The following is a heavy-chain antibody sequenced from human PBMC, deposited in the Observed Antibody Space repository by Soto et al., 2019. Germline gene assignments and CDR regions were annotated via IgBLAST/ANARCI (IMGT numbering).Heavy chain of an antibody. J-gene: IGHJ4*02. Sequence: QVQLVQSGAEVKKPGSSVKVSCKASGGTFSRHSVSWVRQAPGQGLEWMGGIIPMFGTANHAQKLQGRVTFNQDESTSTVFLELRSLRSDDTAIYYCVRGWGYETTDYDFAYWGQGTQVIVSS. V-gene: IGHV1-69*01. CDR3: VRGWGYETTDYDFAY. CDR2: IIPMFGTA. D-gene: IGHD3-16*01. CDR1: GGTFSRHS.